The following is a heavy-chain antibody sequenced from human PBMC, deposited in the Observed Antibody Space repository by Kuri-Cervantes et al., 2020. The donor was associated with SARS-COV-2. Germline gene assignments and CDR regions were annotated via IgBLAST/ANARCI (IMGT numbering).Heavy chain of an antibody. CDR1: GSTFTSYA. CDR3: AREGIRTIAAAGTGSDP. D-gene: IGHD6-13*01. V-gene: IGHV1-46*01. Sequence: GESLKISCKASGSTFTSYAMHWVRQAPGQRLEWMGIINPSGGSTSYAQKFQGRVTITADKSTSTAYMELSSLRSEDTAVYYCAREGIRTIAAAGTGSDPWGQGTLVTVSS. J-gene: IGHJ5*02. CDR2: INPSGGST.